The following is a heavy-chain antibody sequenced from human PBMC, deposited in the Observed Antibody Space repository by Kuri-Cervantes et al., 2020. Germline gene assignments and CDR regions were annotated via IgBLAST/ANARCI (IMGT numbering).Heavy chain of an antibody. CDR2: IYTSGST. D-gene: IGHD5-18*01. CDR1: GGSISSYY. J-gene: IGHJ4*02. CDR3: ARGGYGHFDY. Sequence: GSLRLSCTVSGGSISSYYWSWIRQPAGKGLEWIGRIYTSGSTNYNPSLKSRVTISVDKSKNQFSLKLSSVTAADTAVYYCARGGYGHFDYWGQGTLVTVSS. V-gene: IGHV4-4*07.